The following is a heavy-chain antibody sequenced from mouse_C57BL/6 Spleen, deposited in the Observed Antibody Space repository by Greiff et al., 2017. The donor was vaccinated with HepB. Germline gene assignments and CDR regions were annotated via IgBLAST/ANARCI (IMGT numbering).Heavy chain of an antibody. J-gene: IGHJ3*01. CDR3: AKGGFYDYAWFAY. Sequence: VQLVESGGGLVKPGGSLKLSCAASGFTFSDYGMHWVRQAPEKGLEWVAYISSGSSTIYYADTVKGRFTISRDNAKNTLFLQMTSLRSEDTAMYYCAKGGFYDYAWFAYWGQGTLVTVSA. V-gene: IGHV5-17*01. CDR2: ISSGSSTI. D-gene: IGHD2-4*01. CDR1: GFTFSDYG.